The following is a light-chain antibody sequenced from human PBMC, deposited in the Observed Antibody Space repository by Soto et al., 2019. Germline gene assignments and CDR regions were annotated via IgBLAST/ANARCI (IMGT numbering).Light chain of an antibody. V-gene: IGLV2-14*01. CDR3: SSYTSSSTLVG. CDR2: DVS. CDR1: SSDVGGYNY. J-gene: IGLJ1*01. Sequence: QSVLTQPASVSGSPGQSITISCTGTSSDVGGYNYVSWYQQHPGKAPKLMIYDVSNRPSGVSNRFSGSKSGNTASLTISGFQAEDEADYYCSSYTSSSTLVGFGTGTKVTVL.